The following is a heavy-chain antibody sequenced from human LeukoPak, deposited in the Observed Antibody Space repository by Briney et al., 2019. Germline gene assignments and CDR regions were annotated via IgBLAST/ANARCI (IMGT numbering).Heavy chain of an antibody. CDR3: ASLKGYGDYRYYYYYYMDV. J-gene: IGHJ6*03. D-gene: IGHD4-17*01. CDR2: IYYSGST. Sequence: TTSETLSLTCTVSGGSISSSSYYWGWIRQPPGKGLEWIGSIYYSGSTYYNPSLKSRVTISVDTSKNQFSLKLSSVTAADTAVYYCASLKGYGDYRYYYYYYMDVWGKGTTVTISS. CDR1: GGSISSSSYY. V-gene: IGHV4-39*01.